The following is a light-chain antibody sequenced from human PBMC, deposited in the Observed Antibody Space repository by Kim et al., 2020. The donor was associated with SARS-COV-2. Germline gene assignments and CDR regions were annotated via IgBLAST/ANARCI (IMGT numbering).Light chain of an antibody. Sequence: ASVGDGAPTTSRGKQASSGYLAWYQQRPGKVPKLLIYGASVLPSGAPSRFSGSGSGTVFTLTISRLQPEDVGAYYCQEYSSAPRTFGQGTKVDIK. CDR1: QASSGY. J-gene: IGKJ1*01. CDR3: QEYSSAPRT. V-gene: IGKV1-27*01. CDR2: GAS.